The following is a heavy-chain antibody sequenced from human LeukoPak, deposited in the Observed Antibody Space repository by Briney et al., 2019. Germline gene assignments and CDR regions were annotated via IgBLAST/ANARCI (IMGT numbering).Heavy chain of an antibody. CDR2: IYYSGST. CDR3: ARDRSIVVAGENWFDP. J-gene: IGHJ5*02. D-gene: IGHD2-21*01. Sequence: PSETLSLTCTVSGGSISSYYWSWIRQPPGKGLEWIGYIYYSGSTNYNPSLKSRVTISVDTSKNQFSLKLSSVTAADTAVYYCARDRSIVVAGENWFDPWGQGTLVTVSS. V-gene: IGHV4-59*01. CDR1: GGSISSYY.